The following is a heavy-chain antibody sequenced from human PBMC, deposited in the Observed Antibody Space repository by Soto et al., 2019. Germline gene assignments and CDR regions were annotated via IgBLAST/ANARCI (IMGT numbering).Heavy chain of an antibody. J-gene: IGHJ4*02. V-gene: IGHV4-31*03. CDR3: ARAVSTHFDY. CDR1: GGSISSGGYY. D-gene: IGHD6-13*01. CDR2: IYYSGTT. Sequence: QVQLQESGPGLVKPSQTLSLTCTVSGGSISSGGYYWTWIRQHPGKGLEWVGSIYYSGTTYSSPSLKSRLTISVDTSKNQFSLQLNSVTAADTAVYYCARAVSTHFDYWGQGSLVNV.